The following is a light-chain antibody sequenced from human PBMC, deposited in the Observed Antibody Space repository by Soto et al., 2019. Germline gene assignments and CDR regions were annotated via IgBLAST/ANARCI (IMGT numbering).Light chain of an antibody. V-gene: IGKV3-15*01. CDR3: QQYNKWPIT. CDR1: QSVGSL. CDR2: RAS. J-gene: IGKJ5*01. Sequence: EIVLTQSPATLSVSPEERATLSCRASQSVGSLLAWYQQKPGQAPRLLIYRASSRATGISGSFSGSGSGTEFTLTITSLQSEDFAVYYCQQYNKWPITFGQGTRLEIK.